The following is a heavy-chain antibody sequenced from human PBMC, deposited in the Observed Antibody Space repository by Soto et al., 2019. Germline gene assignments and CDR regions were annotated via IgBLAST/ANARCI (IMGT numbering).Heavy chain of an antibody. CDR2: IKRDGSEK. V-gene: IGHV3-7*01. Sequence: GGSLRLSCVASGFNFGIYWMSWVRQAPGKGLEWLATIKRDGSEKKYVDSVKGRFTTSRDNAKNSLYLQMDSLRVEDTAVYYCATEYGYGSGSSVNNYLDYWGHGTLVTVSS. CDR3: ATEYGYGSGSSVNNYLDY. J-gene: IGHJ4*01. D-gene: IGHD3-10*01. CDR1: GFNFGIYW.